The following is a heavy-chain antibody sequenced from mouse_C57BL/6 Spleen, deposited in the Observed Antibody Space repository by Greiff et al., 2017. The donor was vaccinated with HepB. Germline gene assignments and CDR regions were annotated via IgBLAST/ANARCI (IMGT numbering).Heavy chain of an antibody. J-gene: IGHJ3*01. V-gene: IGHV1-52*01. CDR3: AMDYYGSSPFAY. CDR2: IDPSDSET. D-gene: IGHD1-1*01. Sequence: QVQLQQPGAELVRPGSSVKLSCKASGYTFTSYWMHWVKQRPIQGLEWIGNIDPSDSETHYNQKFKDKATLTVDKSSSTAYMQLSSLTSEDSAVYYCAMDYYGSSPFAYWGQGTLVTVSA. CDR1: GYTFTSYW.